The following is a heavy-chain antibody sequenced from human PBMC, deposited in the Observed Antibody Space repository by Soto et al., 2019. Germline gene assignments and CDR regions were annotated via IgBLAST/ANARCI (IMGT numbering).Heavy chain of an antibody. CDR3: AKGLHLQASAGPGDNYDY. D-gene: IGHD6-13*01. CDR2: ISSSGSTI. CDR1: GFTFSDYY. J-gene: IGHJ4*02. V-gene: IGHV3-11*04. Sequence: GGSLRLSCAASGFTFSDYYMSWIRQAPGKGLEWVSYISSSGSTIYYADSVKGRFTISRDNAKNSLYLQMNSLRAEDTAVYYCAKGLHLQASAGPGDNYDYWSQGTLVTVS.